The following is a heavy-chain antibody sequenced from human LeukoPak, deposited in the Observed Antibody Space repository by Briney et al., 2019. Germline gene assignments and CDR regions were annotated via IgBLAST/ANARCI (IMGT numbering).Heavy chain of an antibody. CDR2: ITGDGKTK. CDR3: ARDLSIDY. CDR1: GFSISTYE. J-gene: IGHJ4*02. V-gene: IGHV3-48*03. Sequence: GGSLRLSCAASGFSISTYEMNWVRQAPGKGLEWISYITGDGKTKYYAPSVKGRFTISRDNAKNSVYLQMSSLRAEDTAAYYCARDLSIDYWGQGTLVTVSS.